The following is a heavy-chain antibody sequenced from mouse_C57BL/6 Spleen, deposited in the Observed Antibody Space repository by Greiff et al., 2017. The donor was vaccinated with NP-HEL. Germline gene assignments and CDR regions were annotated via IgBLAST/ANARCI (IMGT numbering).Heavy chain of an antibody. CDR1: GYTFTDYN. CDR3: ASTRYSNYEMAY. Sequence: EVMLVESGPELVKPGASVKMSCKASGYTFTDYNMHWVKQSHGKSLEWIGYINPNNGGTSYNQKFKGKATLTVNKSSSTAYMELRSLTSEDSAVYYCASTRYSNYEMAYWGQGTLVTVSA. CDR2: INPNNGGT. J-gene: IGHJ3*01. V-gene: IGHV1-22*01. D-gene: IGHD2-5*01.